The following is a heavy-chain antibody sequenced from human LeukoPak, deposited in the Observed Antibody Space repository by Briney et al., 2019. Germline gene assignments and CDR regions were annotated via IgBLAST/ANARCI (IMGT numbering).Heavy chain of an antibody. CDR1: EFTFSSYW. V-gene: IGHV3-74*01. D-gene: IGHD3-22*01. CDR2: INSDGSFT. CDR3: ARGYYYESSGRTPMDY. J-gene: IGHJ4*02. Sequence: GGSLRLSCAASEFTFSSYWMNWVRQTPGKGLVWVSRINSDGSFTSYADSVKGGFTISRDNAKNTLYLKMNSLRAEDTAVYYCARGYYYESSGRTPMDYWGQGTLVTVSS.